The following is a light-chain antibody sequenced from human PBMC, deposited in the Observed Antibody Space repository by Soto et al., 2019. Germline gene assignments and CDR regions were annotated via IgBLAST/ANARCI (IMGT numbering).Light chain of an antibody. Sequence: QSALTQPASVSGSPGQSITISCTGSTNDIGTYEYVSWHQHHPGKAPKLVIFGVNDRPSGISDRFSGSKSGNTASLTISGLQAEDEADYYCSSYAGSNNLVFGGGTQLTVL. J-gene: IGLJ2*01. CDR3: SSYAGSNNLV. V-gene: IGLV2-8*01. CDR2: GVN. CDR1: TNDIGTYEY.